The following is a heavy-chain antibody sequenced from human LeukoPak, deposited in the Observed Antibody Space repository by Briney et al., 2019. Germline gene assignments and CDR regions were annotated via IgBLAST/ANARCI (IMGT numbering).Heavy chain of an antibody. CDR2: INSDGSST. CDR3: AKDVTNSGSYYYFDY. Sequence: PGGSLRLSCAASGFTFSSYWMHWVRHAPGKGLVWVSRINSDGSSTSYADSVKGRFTISRDNSKNTLYLQMNSLRAEDTAVYYCAKDVTNSGSYYYFDYWGQGTLVTVSS. CDR1: GFTFSSYW. D-gene: IGHD1-26*01. V-gene: IGHV3-74*01. J-gene: IGHJ4*02.